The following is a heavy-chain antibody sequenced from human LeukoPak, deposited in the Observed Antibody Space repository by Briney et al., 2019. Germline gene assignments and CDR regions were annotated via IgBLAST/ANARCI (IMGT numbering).Heavy chain of an antibody. CDR3: ARIGSYSAFDI. Sequence: GGSLRLSCAASGFTFSSYWMSWVRQAPGKGLEWVANIKEDGSDRKYVDSVKGRFTISRDNAKNSLYLQMNSLRAEDTAVYYCARIGSYSAFDIWGQGTMVTVSS. CDR1: GFTFSSYW. V-gene: IGHV3-7*01. CDR2: IKEDGSDR. D-gene: IGHD1-26*01. J-gene: IGHJ3*02.